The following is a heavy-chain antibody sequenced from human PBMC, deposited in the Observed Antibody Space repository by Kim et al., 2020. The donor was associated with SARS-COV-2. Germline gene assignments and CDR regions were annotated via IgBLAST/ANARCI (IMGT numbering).Heavy chain of an antibody. D-gene: IGHD3-9*01. V-gene: IGHV3-21*01. CDR1: GVTFSSYS. CDR3: ARTDVYYDILTGYYMSVFDS. J-gene: IGHJ3*02. Sequence: GGSLRLSCAASGVTFSSYSMNWVRQAPGKGLEWVSSISSSSSYIYYADSVKGRITNSRDNAKNTLYLQMNSLRAEDTAVYYCARTDVYYDILTGYYMSVFDSWGRKTMVTVSS. CDR2: ISSSSSYI.